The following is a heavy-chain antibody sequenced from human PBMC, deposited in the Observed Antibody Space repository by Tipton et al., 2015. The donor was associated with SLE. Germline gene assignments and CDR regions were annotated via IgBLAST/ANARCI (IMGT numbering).Heavy chain of an antibody. V-gene: IGHV4-39*07. CDR3: ATYCSGGSCSSPGAFDI. J-gene: IGHJ3*02. CDR2: IYYSGST. Sequence: LRLSCTVSGGSISSSSYYWGWIRQPPGKGLEWIGSIYYSGSTYYNPSLKSRVTISVDTSKNQFSLKLSSVTAADTAVYYCATYCSGGSCSSPGAFDIWGQGTMVTVSS. CDR1: GGSISSSSYY. D-gene: IGHD2-15*01.